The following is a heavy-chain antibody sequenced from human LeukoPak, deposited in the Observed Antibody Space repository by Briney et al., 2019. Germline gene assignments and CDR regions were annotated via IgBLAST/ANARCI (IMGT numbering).Heavy chain of an antibody. V-gene: IGHV1-2*02. J-gene: IGHJ4*02. D-gene: IGHD6-19*01. CDR2: INPNRGGT. CDR3: ARDVRAVAGHFDY. CDR1: GYTFTGYY. Sequence: ASVKVSCKASGYTFTGYYMHWVRQAPGQGLEWMGWINPNRGGTNYAQKFQGRVTMARDTSISTAYMELSRLRSDDTAVYYCARDVRAVAGHFDYWGQGTLVTVSS.